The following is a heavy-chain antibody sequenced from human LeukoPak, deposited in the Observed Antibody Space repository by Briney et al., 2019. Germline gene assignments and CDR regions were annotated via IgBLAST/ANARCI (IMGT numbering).Heavy chain of an antibody. Sequence: PSETLSLTCTVSGGSISSNNYFWGWIRQPPGKGLQWIGNIYYNGSTHYKPSLKSRVTISVDTSKNQFSLKLSSVTAADTAVYYCARIDGAYYYDSSGTLRNAFDIWGQGTMVTVSS. J-gene: IGHJ3*02. D-gene: IGHD3-22*01. CDR2: IYYNGST. CDR3: ARIDGAYYYDSSGTLRNAFDI. CDR1: GGSISSNNYF. V-gene: IGHV4-39*07.